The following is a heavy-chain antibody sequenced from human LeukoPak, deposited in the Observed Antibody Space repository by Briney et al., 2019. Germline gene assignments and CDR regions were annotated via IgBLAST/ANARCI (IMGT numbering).Heavy chain of an antibody. CDR2: ITGGAAYT. J-gene: IGHJ4*02. CDR1: GLTVSKYP. CDR3: AKDLGDWSAAQIDC. Sequence: WGSLRFSCAASGLTVSKYPMNWVRQAPGNGLEWFSAITGGAAYTYYADSVKGRFTSSTDNSQTMLYLHMHSLRAEDTAIYYCAKDLGDWSAAQIDCWGQGTLVTVFS. V-gene: IGHV3-23*01. D-gene: IGHD3/OR15-3a*01.